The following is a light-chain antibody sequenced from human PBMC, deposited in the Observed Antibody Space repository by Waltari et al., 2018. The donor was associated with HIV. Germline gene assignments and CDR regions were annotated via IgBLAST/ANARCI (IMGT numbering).Light chain of an antibody. CDR1: SGHTSNA. J-gene: IGLJ3*02. Sequence: QLVLTQSPSASASLGASVKLTCTLSSGHTSNAIAWHQQQPEKGPRFLLKINTDGSHDRGDGIPDRFSGSSSGAERYLTISSLQSEDEADYYGQAWGAGIRVFGGGTKLTVL. V-gene: IGLV4-69*01. CDR3: QAWGAGIRV. CDR2: INTDGSH.